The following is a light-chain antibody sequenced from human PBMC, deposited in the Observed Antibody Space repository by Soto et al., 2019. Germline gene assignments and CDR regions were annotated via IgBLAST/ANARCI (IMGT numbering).Light chain of an antibody. J-gene: IGKJ1*01. CDR1: QSVSSN. CDR2: GAS. Sequence: EIVMTQSPATLSVSPCEGAALSCRASQSVSSNLAWYQHKPGQAPRLLIYGASTRSTGIPARFSGSGSGTEFTLTISSLQSEDFAVYYCQHYGNSRTFGQGTKVDI. V-gene: IGKV3-15*01. CDR3: QHYGNSRT.